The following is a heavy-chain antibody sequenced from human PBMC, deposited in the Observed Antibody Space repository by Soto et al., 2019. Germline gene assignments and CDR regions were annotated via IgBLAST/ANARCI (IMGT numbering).Heavy chain of an antibody. CDR1: GGSIDSGGYY. J-gene: IGHJ4*02. V-gene: IGHV4-31*03. Sequence: SETLSLTCTVFGGSIDSGGYYWGWVRQLPGKGLESIGYIHYRGNTYYNPSLRSRATILIDKSKNQFSPQLSSVDAADTAIYYCARTKLPKVKSPWAWQVVPQPPQDPAPTYYFDFWSQGTLVTVSS. CDR2: IHYRGNT. D-gene: IGHD6-6*01. CDR3: ARTKLPKVKSPWAWQVVPQPPQDPAPTYYFDF.